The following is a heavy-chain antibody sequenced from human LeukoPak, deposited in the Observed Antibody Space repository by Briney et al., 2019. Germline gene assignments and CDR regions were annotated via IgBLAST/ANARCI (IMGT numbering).Heavy chain of an antibody. CDR3: AKRSGSTWYGVFDY. V-gene: IGHV3-23*01. Sequence: GGSLRLSCAASGFTFSSYSMTWVRQAPGKGLEWVSGISGSGGTTYYADSVKGRFTFSRDNSKNTLYLQMNSLRAEDTAVYYCAKRSGSTWYGVFDYWGQGTLVTVSS. CDR2: ISGSGGTT. J-gene: IGHJ4*02. CDR1: GFTFSSYS. D-gene: IGHD6-13*01.